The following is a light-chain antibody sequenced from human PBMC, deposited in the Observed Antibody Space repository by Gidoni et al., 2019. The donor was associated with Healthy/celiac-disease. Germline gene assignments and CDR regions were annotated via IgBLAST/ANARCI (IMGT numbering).Light chain of an antibody. CDR1: SSNIGSNT. V-gene: IGLV1-44*01. Sequence: QSVLPQPPSASGTPGQRVTISCSGSSSNIGSNTVNWYQQLPGTAPKLLIYSNNQRPSGVPDRFSGSKSGTSASLAISGLQSEDEADYYCAAWDDSPEVFGGGTKLTVL. CDR3: AAWDDSPEV. J-gene: IGLJ2*01. CDR2: SNN.